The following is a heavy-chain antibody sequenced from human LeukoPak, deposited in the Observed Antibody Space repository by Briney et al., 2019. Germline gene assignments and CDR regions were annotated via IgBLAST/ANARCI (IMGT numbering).Heavy chain of an antibody. Sequence: GGSLRLSCAASGFTFSGYWMSWVRQAPGKGLEWVANIKQDGSEKYYVGSVKGRFTISRDNAKNSLYLQMNSLRAEDTAVYYCARGFSSGWYFDYWGQGTLVTVSS. CDR2: IKQDGSEK. CDR3: ARGFSSGWYFDY. V-gene: IGHV3-7*01. CDR1: GFTFSGYW. J-gene: IGHJ4*02. D-gene: IGHD6-19*01.